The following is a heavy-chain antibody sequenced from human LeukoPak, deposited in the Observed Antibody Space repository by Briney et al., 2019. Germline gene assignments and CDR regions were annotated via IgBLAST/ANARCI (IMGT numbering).Heavy chain of an antibody. D-gene: IGHD4-11*01. CDR1: GGSISSSSYY. V-gene: IGHV4-39*01. CDR3: ASQGWYSNYYFDN. J-gene: IGHJ4*02. CDR2: IYYSGST. Sequence: SETLSLTCTVSGGSISSSSYYWGWIRQPPGKGLEWIRSIYYSGSTYYNSSLKSRVTISVDTSRNQFSLKLNSVTAADTAVYYCASQGWYSNYYFDNWGQGTLVTVSS.